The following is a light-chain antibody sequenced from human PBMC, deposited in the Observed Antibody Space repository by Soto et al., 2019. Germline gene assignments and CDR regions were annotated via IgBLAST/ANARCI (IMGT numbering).Light chain of an antibody. J-gene: IGLJ1*01. CDR2: DVS. CDR3: NSYTTSNTRQIV. Sequence: QSALNQPASVSGSPGQSITISFTGTSSDVGGYNYVSWYQQHPGKAPKFMIYDVSNRPSGVSTRFSGSKSGNTASLTISGLQAEDEADYYCNSYTTSNTRQIVFGTGTKVTVL. V-gene: IGLV2-14*01. CDR1: SSDVGGYNY.